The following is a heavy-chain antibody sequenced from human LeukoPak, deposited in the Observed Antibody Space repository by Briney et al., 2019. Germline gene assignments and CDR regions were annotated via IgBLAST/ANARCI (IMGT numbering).Heavy chain of an antibody. CDR2: ISYDGSNK. V-gene: IGHV3-30-3*01. CDR3: ARDLYSGGWYYLDY. Sequence: GGSLRLSCAASGFTFSSYAMHWVRQAPGKGLEWVAVISYDGSNKYYADSVKGRFTISRDNSKNTLYLQMNSLRAEDTAVYYCARDLYSGGWYYLDYWGQGTLVTVSS. CDR1: GFTFSSYA. J-gene: IGHJ4*02. D-gene: IGHD6-19*01.